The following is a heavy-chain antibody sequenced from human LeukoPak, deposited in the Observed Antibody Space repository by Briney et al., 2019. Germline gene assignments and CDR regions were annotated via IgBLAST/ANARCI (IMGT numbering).Heavy chain of an antibody. J-gene: IGHJ6*02. CDR1: GFTFSSYA. CDR3: ARDGPGYDILTGYSGSYYYGMDV. D-gene: IGHD3-9*01. V-gene: IGHV3-30-3*01. Sequence: PGGSLRLSCAASGFTFSSYAMHWVRQAPGKGLEWVAVISYDGSNKYYADSVKGRFTISRGNSKNTLYLQMNSLRAEDTAVYYCARDGPGYDILTGYSGSYYYGMDVWGQGTTVTVSS. CDR2: ISYDGSNK.